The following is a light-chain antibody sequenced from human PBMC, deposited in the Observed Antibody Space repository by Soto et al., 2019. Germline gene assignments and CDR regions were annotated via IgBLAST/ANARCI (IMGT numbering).Light chain of an antibody. V-gene: IGLV2-14*03. CDR2: DVS. CDR1: SSDVGAYHS. Sequence: QSVLTQPASVSGSPGQSFTIPCTGSSSDVGAYHSVSWYQQHPGKAPKLIIFDVSNRPSGVSNRFSGSKSGNTASLTISGLQAEDVADYYCSSFTDTGTVMFGGGTNVTVL. CDR3: SSFTDTGTVM. J-gene: IGLJ3*02.